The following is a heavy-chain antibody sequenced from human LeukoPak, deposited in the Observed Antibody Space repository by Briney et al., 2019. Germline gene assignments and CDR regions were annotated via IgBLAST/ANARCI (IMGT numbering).Heavy chain of an antibody. V-gene: IGHV3-48*04. CDR3: ARDVPHLGYGDYDYYYYYMDV. CDR2: ISSSGSTI. Sequence: PGGSLRLSCAASGFTFSSYWMSWVREAPGKVLEWVSYISSSGSTIYYADSVKGRFTISRDNAKNSLYLQMNSLRAEDTAVYYCARDVPHLGYGDYDYYYYYMDVWGKGTTVTVSS. D-gene: IGHD4-17*01. J-gene: IGHJ6*03. CDR1: GFTFSSYW.